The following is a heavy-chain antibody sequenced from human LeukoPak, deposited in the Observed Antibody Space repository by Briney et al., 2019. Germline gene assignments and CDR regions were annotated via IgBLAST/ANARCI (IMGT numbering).Heavy chain of an antibody. Sequence: SETLSLTCTVSGGSISSSSYFWGCIRQPPGKGLEWIGSVYYSGSTYYKSSLKRRVTISVDTSKNQFSLKLSSVTAADTAVYYCARARPEHNRITIFGVVITSRSYYFDYWGQGTLVTVSS. CDR1: GGSISSSSYF. CDR3: ARARPEHNRITIFGVVITSRSYYFDY. V-gene: IGHV4-39*01. D-gene: IGHD3-3*01. CDR2: VYYSGST. J-gene: IGHJ4*02.